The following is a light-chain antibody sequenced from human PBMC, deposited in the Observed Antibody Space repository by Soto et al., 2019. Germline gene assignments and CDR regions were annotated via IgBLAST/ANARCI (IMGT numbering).Light chain of an antibody. CDR3: QQYGSSPPRT. J-gene: IGKJ1*01. Sequence: EIVLTQSPGTLSLSPGERATLSCRASQSISNNYLAWYQQKPGQAPRLLIHGASSRASGTPDRFSGSGSGTYFTLTISRLEPEDFAVYYCQQYGSSPPRTFGQGTKVEIK. V-gene: IGKV3-20*01. CDR2: GAS. CDR1: QSISNNY.